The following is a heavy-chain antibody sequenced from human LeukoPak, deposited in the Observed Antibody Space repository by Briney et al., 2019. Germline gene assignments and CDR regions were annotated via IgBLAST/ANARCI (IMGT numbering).Heavy chain of an antibody. J-gene: IGHJ4*02. V-gene: IGHV1-46*01. CDR1: GYTFTSYY. CDR3: AREFRVVAAAGTPNYFDY. Sequence: GASVKVSCKASGYTFTSYYMHWVRQAPGQGLEWMGIINPSGGSTSYAQKFQGRVTMTRDTSTSTVYMELSSLRSEDTAVYYCAREFRVVAAAGTPNYFDYWGQGTLVTVSS. CDR2: INPSGGST. D-gene: IGHD6-13*01.